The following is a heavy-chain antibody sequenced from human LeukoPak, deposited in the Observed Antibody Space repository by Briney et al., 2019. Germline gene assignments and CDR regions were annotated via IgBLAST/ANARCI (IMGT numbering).Heavy chain of an antibody. CDR3: TRDGDYYYDSGSSPLDY. J-gene: IGHJ4*02. V-gene: IGHV3-21*01. CDR2: ISSSSSYI. Sequence: PGESLTLSCAVSGLTFRSYSMNWVRQAPGKGLEWVSSISSSSSYIYYADSGKGRFPLSRDNAQNSLYLKMDSLSAKDTCFSYCTRDGDYYYDSGSSPLDYWGQGTLVTVSS. CDR1: GLTFRSYS. D-gene: IGHD3-10*01.